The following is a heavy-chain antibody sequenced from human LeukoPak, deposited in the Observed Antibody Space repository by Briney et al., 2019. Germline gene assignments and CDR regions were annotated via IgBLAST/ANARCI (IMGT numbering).Heavy chain of an antibody. J-gene: IGHJ4*02. CDR3: ARDLGYCGGDCYSY. CDR2: INPIFGTA. D-gene: IGHD2-21*02. V-gene: IGHV1-69*13. Sequence: SVKVSCKSSGGTFSSYAISWVRQAPGQGLEWMGGINPIFGTANYAQKFQGRVTITADESTSTAYMELSSLRSEDTAVYYCARDLGYCGGDCYSYWGQGTLVTVSS. CDR1: GGTFSSYA.